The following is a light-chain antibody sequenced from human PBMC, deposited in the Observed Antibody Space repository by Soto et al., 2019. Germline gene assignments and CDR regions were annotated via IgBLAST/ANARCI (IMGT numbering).Light chain of an antibody. Sequence: QSVLTQPPSASGTPGQRVTISCSGSSSNIGSNILNWYRQVPGTAPKLLIYNNVHRPSGVPDRFSGSKSGASGSLAISGLQVEDEADHYCSAWDGSLNGLVFGGGTKVTVL. CDR2: NNV. CDR1: SSNIGSNI. CDR3: SAWDGSLNGLV. J-gene: IGLJ3*02. V-gene: IGLV1-44*01.